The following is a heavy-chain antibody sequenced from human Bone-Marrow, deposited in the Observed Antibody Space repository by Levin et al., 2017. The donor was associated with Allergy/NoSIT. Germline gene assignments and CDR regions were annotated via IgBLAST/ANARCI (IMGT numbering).Heavy chain of an antibody. V-gene: IGHV3-15*01. CDR1: GFNFTNAW. Sequence: GGSLRLSCAASGFNFTNAWMSWIRQAPGKGLEWVGRIKGKIDGGTTDYAGPLKGRFTISKDDSKNILYLQMDSLKTEDTAVYFCSTELMVALAFDYWGQGALVTVSS. CDR3: STELMVALAFDY. CDR2: IKGKIDGGTT. J-gene: IGHJ4*02. D-gene: IGHD2-8*01.